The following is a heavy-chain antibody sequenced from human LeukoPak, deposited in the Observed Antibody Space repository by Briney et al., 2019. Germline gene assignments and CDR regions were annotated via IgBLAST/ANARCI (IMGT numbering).Heavy chain of an antibody. CDR1: GFSVSGNY. CDR2: ISGSGGGT. Sequence: GGSPRLSCAASGFSVSGNYMSWVRQAPGKGLEWVSAISGSGGGTYYADSVKGRFTISRDNSKNTLYLQMNSLRAEDTAVYYCAKERSFGTWLGDYWGQGALVTVSS. V-gene: IGHV3-23*01. J-gene: IGHJ4*02. D-gene: IGHD2/OR15-2a*01. CDR3: AKERSFGTWLGDY.